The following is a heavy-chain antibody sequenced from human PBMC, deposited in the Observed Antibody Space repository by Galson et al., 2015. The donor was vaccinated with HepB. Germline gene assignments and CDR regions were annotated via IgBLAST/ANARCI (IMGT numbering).Heavy chain of an antibody. V-gene: IGHV3-23*01. CDR2: ISASGDST. CDR3: ARKGPPRDAFDV. Sequence: SLRLSCAVSGFTFSNYAMSWVRQSPGRGLEWVSTISASGDSTYYADSVKGQFTISRDNSKNTLFLQMSSLRAEDTALYYCARKGPPRDAFDVWGRGTVVTVSS. CDR1: GFTFSNYA. J-gene: IGHJ3*01.